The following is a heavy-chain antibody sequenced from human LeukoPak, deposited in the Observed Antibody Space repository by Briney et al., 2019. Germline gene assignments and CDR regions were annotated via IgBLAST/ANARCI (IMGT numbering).Heavy chain of an antibody. Sequence: PGGSLRLSCAASGFTFSSYSMNWVRQAPGKGLEWVSSISSSSSYIYYADSVKGRFTISRDNAKNSLYLQMNSLRAEDTALYYCVCYDNAAEYFHYWGQGTLVTVSS. CDR3: VCYDNAAEYFHY. CDR2: ISSSSSYI. CDR1: GFTFSSYS. J-gene: IGHJ1*01. V-gene: IGHV3-21*04. D-gene: IGHD3-22*01.